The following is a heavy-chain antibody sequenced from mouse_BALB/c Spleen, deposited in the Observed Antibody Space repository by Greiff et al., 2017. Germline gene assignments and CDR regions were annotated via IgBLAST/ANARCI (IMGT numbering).Heavy chain of an antibody. CDR3: ARGKGGFAY. V-gene: IGHV14-4*02. CDR2: IDPENGDT. CDR1: GFNIKDYY. J-gene: IGHJ3*01. Sequence: EVQLQQSGAELVRSGASVKLSCTASGFNIKDYYMHWVKQRPEQGLEWIGWIDPENGDTEYAPKFQGKATMTADTSSNTAYLQLSSLTSEDTAVYYCARGKGGFAYWGQGTLVTVSA.